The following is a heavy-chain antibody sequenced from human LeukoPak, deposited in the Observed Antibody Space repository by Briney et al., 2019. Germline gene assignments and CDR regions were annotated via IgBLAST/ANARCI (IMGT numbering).Heavy chain of an antibody. Sequence: SETLSLTCTVSGGSINSYYWSWIRQPAGKGLEWIGRIYSSGSTNYNPSLKSRVSMSVDTSKNQFSLKLTSVTAADTAVYYCARGGKTTVVTMWGQGILVTVSS. V-gene: IGHV4-4*07. CDR1: GGSINSYY. CDR2: IYSSGST. J-gene: IGHJ4*02. CDR3: ARGGKTTVVTM. D-gene: IGHD4-23*01.